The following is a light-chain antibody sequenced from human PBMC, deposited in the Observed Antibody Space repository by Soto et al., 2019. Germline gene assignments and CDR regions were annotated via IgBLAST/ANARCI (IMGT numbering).Light chain of an antibody. CDR3: MQAVQTFT. J-gene: IGKJ3*01. Sequence: ETVMTQSPLSLPFTPGEPASISSRSSQTPLHSNGYNFLDWYLQKPGQPPQLLTYLGSNRASGVPDRFSGSGSGTDFTLKISRVEAEDVEVYYCMQAVQTFTFGPGTKVDIK. V-gene: IGKV2-28*01. CDR2: LGS. CDR1: QTPLHSNGYNF.